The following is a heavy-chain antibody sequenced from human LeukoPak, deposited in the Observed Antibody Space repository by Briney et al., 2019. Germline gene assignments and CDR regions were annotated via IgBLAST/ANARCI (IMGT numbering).Heavy chain of an antibody. CDR3: ATDGAGFGT. Sequence: GGSLRLSCAASGFTFNDYYMSWIRQAPGKGLKWLSYINIGGTNTHYADSVKGRFTISRDNAKKSLYLEMNNLRAEDTAVYYCATDGAGFGTWGQGVLVTVSS. V-gene: IGHV3-11*01. J-gene: IGHJ5*02. CDR2: INIGGTNT. CDR1: GFTFNDYY.